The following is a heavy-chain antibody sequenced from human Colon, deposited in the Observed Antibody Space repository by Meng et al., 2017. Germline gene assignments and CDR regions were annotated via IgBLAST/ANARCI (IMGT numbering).Heavy chain of an antibody. CDR2: IYHSGNT. D-gene: IGHD3-10*01. CDR3: ARRAPLWFGELASFDS. J-gene: IGHJ4*02. CDR1: SGSFSSRNW. V-gene: IGHV4-4*02. Sequence: QVQVQTSGPGLWKPSGTLSLTFTVSSGSFSSRNWWTWVRQPPGKGLEWIGEIYHSGNTNYNPSLKSRVTISVDKSKNQFSLKLNSVTAADTAVYFCARRAPLWFGELASFDSWGQGTLVTVSS.